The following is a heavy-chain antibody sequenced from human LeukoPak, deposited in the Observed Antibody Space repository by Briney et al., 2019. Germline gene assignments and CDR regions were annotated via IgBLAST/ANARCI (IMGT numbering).Heavy chain of an antibody. Sequence: TGGSLRLSCAASGFSFSSYTMNWVRLAPGKGLAWVSYISSSSRTIYYADSVKGRFTISRDNAKNTLYLQMNSLRAEDTAVYYCAVELRSAFDIWGQGTMVTVSS. CDR2: ISSSSRTI. D-gene: IGHD1-7*01. CDR3: AVELRSAFDI. J-gene: IGHJ3*02. CDR1: GFSFSSYT. V-gene: IGHV3-48*04.